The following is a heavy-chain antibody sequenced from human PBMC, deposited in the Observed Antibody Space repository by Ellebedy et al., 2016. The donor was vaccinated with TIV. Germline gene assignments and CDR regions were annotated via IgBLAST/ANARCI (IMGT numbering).Heavy chain of an antibody. D-gene: IGHD3-22*01. CDR3: VRDRYDSDLDY. Sequence: GESLKISCAASGFTFSSHWMNWVRQAPGKGLEWVANINYDGSETYYVDSMKGRFTISRDNAKNSLYLQMNSLRAEDKAVYYCVRDRYDSDLDYWGQGTLVTVSS. CDR1: GFTFSSHW. CDR2: INYDGSET. J-gene: IGHJ4*02. V-gene: IGHV3-7*03.